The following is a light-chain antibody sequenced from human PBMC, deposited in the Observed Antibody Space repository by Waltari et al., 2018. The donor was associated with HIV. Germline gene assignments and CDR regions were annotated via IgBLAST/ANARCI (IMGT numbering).Light chain of an antibody. J-gene: IGKJ2*01. Sequence: DIQMTQSPPSLSASVGDRVTIICRASPNINNYVHWYQHKPGKAPKLLIYAAASLHSGVPSRFSGRGSGTEFSLTISSLQPEDFATYYCQQTYSPPRYTFGQGTKLEIK. CDR3: QQTYSPPRYT. CDR1: PNINNY. V-gene: IGKV1-39*01. CDR2: AAA.